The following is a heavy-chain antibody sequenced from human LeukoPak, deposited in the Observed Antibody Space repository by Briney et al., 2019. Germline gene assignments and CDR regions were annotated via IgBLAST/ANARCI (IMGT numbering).Heavy chain of an antibody. CDR2: ISAGGGRT. V-gene: IGHV3-23*01. Sequence: GGSLRLSCAASGFTFSSYAMSWVRQAPGKGLEWVSAISAGGGRTYYADSVKGRFTISRDNSKNTLYLQMNSLRAEDTAVYYCVNFMTRGVTNYFDYWGQGTLVTVSS. D-gene: IGHD3-10*01. CDR3: VNFMTRGVTNYFDY. J-gene: IGHJ4*02. CDR1: GFTFSSYA.